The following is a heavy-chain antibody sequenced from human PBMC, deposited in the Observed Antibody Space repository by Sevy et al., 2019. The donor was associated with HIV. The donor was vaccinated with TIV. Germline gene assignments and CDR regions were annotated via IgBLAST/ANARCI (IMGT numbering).Heavy chain of an antibody. CDR1: GGSINSDH. CDR2: VYYTGGT. CDR3: ARRNDFDI. V-gene: IGHV4-59*08. Sequence: SETLSLTCTVSGGSINSDHWNWIRQPPGKGLEWIGYVYYTGGTNYNPSLKNRVTILVDRTKNQFSVKLTSVTAADTAVYYCARRNDFDIWGQGTMVTVSS. J-gene: IGHJ3*02.